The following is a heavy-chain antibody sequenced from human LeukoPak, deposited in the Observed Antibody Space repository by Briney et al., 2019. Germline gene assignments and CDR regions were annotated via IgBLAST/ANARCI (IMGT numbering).Heavy chain of an antibody. CDR1: GGSISSYY. CDR3: ARDLAAAGTIDP. D-gene: IGHD6-13*01. CDR2: IYYSGST. V-gene: IGHV4-59*01. J-gene: IGHJ5*02. Sequence: SETLSLTCTVSGGSISSYYWSWIRQPPWNGLDWIGYIYYSGSTNYNPSLKSRVTISEDTSKNQFSLKLSSVTAADTAVYYCARDLAAAGTIDPWGQGTLVTVSS.